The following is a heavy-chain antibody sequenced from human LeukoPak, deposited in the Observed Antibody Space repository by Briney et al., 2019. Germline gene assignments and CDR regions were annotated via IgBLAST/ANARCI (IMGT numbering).Heavy chain of an antibody. J-gene: IGHJ4*02. D-gene: IGHD3-9*01. Sequence: RASVTVSCKASGYTFTSYGTHWVRQAPGQRLEWMGWINAGNGNTKYAQKFQGRVTITRDTSASTAYMELSSLRSEDTAVYYCARVSTDIFTGYLTFDYCGQGTLVTVSS. CDR3: ARVSTDIFTGYLTFDY. V-gene: IGHV1-3*01. CDR2: INAGNGNT. CDR1: GYTFTSYG.